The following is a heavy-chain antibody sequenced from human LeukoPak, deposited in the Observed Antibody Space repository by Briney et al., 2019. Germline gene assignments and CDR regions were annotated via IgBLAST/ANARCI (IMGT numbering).Heavy chain of an antibody. Sequence: GGSLRFSCAASGFTFDDYAMHWVRQAPGKGLEWVSGISWNSGSIGYADSVKGRFTISRDNAKNSLYLQMNSLRAEDTALYYCVKGSGWHLDYWGQGTLVTVSS. CDR3: VKGSGWHLDY. CDR1: GFTFDDYA. CDR2: ISWNSGSI. V-gene: IGHV3-9*01. D-gene: IGHD6-19*01. J-gene: IGHJ4*02.